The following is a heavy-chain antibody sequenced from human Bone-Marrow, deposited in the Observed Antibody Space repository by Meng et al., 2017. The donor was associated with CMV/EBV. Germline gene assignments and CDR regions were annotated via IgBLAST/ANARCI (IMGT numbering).Heavy chain of an antibody. V-gene: IGHV3-9*01. D-gene: IGHD3-9*01. Sequence: SLKISCAASGFTFDDYAMHWVRQAPGKGLEWVSGISWNSGSIGYADSVKGRFTTSRDNAKNTLYLQMNSLTAEDTAVYYCTRDFDLPGGFWGQGALVTVSS. J-gene: IGHJ4*02. CDR1: GFTFDDYA. CDR2: ISWNSGSI. CDR3: TRDFDLPGGF.